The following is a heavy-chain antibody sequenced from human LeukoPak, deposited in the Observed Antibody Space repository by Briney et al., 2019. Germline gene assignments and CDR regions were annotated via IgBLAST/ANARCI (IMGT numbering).Heavy chain of an antibody. CDR3: AKGEVQYYYDSSGYYGGAFDI. J-gene: IGHJ3*02. Sequence: GGSLRLSCAASGFTFSSYAMSWVRQAPGKGLEWVSAISGSGGSTYYADSVKGRFTISRDNSKNTLYLQMNSLRAEDTAVYYCAKGEVQYYYDSSGYYGGAFDIWGQGTMVTVSS. CDR2: ISGSGGST. V-gene: IGHV3-23*01. D-gene: IGHD3-22*01. CDR1: GFTFSSYA.